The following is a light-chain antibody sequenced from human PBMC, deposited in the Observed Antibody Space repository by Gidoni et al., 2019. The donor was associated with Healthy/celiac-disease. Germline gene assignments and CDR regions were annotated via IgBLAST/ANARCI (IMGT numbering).Light chain of an antibody. J-gene: IGKJ4*01. CDR2: GAS. CDR3: QQYGSSPLT. Sequence: LVLTQSPGTLSLSPVERATLSCRASQSVSSSYLAWYQQKPGQAHRLLIYGASSRATGIPDRFSGSGSGTDFTLTISRLEPEDFAVYYCQQYGSSPLTFGGGTKVEIK. V-gene: IGKV3-20*01. CDR1: QSVSSSY.